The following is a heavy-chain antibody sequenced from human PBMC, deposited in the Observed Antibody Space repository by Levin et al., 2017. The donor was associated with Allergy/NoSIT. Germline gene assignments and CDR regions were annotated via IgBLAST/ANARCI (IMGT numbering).Heavy chain of an antibody. D-gene: IGHD3-10*01. CDR2: INHSGST. CDR1: GGSFSGYY. J-gene: IGHJ4*02. Sequence: PSETLSLTCAVYGGSFSGYYWSWIRQPPGKGLEWIGEINHSGSTNYNPSLKSRVTISVDTSKNQFSLKLSSVTAADTAVYYCARGGGFGELLDYWGQGTLVTVSS. CDR3: ARGGGFGELLDY. V-gene: IGHV4-34*01.